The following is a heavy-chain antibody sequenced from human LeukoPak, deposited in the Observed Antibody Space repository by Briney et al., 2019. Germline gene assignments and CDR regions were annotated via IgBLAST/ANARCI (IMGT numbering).Heavy chain of an antibody. CDR3: ARGEYRLGYCSGGSCYSTRPFDY. Sequence: GASVKVSCKASGYTFTGYYMHWVRQAPGQGLKWMGWINPNSGGTNYAQKFQGRVTMTRDTSISTAYMELSRLRSDDTAVYYCARGEYRLGYCSGGSCYSTRPFDYWGQGTLVTVSS. D-gene: IGHD2-15*01. J-gene: IGHJ4*02. CDR2: INPNSGGT. V-gene: IGHV1-2*02. CDR1: GYTFTGYY.